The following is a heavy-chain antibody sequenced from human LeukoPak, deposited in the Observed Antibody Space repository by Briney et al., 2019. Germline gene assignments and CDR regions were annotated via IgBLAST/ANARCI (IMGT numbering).Heavy chain of an antibody. V-gene: IGHV4-34*01. D-gene: IGHD3-22*01. CDR3: ARGRPLDLDDSSGYYFDY. Sequence: PSETLSLTCAVYGGSFSGYYWSWIRQPPGKGLEWIGEINHSGSTNYNPSLKSRVTISVDTSKNQFSLKLSSVTAADTAVYYCARGRPLDLDDSSGYYFDYWGQGTLVTVSS. CDR2: INHSGST. J-gene: IGHJ4*02. CDR1: GGSFSGYY.